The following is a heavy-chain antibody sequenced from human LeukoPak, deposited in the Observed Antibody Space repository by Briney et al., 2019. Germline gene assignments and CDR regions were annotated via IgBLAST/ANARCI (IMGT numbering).Heavy chain of an antibody. CDR1: GGSFSGYY. CDR2: INHSGST. J-gene: IGHJ1*01. Sequence: SETLSLTCAVYGGSFSGYYWSWIRQPPGKGLEWIGEINHSGSTNYNPSLKSRVTISVDTSKNQFSLKLSSVTAADTAVYYCASPSGPYYYDSSGATLGYFQHWGQGTLVTVSS. CDR3: ASPSGPYYYDSSGATLGYFQH. D-gene: IGHD3-22*01. V-gene: IGHV4-34*01.